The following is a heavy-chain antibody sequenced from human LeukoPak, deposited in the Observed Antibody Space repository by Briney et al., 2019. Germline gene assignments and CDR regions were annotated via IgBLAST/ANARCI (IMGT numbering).Heavy chain of an antibody. J-gene: IGHJ4*02. CDR3: ARGPYCGGDCYFDS. CDR1: GGSISSYY. Sequence: SGTLSLTCTVSGGSISSYYWSWIRQPAGKRLEWIGRIYSTGTTNYNPSLKSRVTMSVDTPKNLFSLKLTSVTAADTAVYYCARGPYCGGDCYFDSWGQGTLVTVSS. D-gene: IGHD2-21*02. V-gene: IGHV4-4*07. CDR2: IYSTGTT.